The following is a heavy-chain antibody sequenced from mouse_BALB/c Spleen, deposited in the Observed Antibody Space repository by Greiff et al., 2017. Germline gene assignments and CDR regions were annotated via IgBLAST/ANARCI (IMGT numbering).Heavy chain of an antibody. CDR2: ISRGGSYT. CDR1: GFTFSSYG. J-gene: IGHJ4*01. V-gene: IGHV5-6*02. CDR3: ASRGRRDAMDY. Sequence: NLVESGGDLVKPGGSLKLSCAASGFTFSSYGMSWVRQTPDKRLEWVATISRGGSYTYYPDSVKGRFTISRDNAKNTLYLQMSSLKAEDTAMYYCASRGRRDAMDYWGQGTSVTVSS.